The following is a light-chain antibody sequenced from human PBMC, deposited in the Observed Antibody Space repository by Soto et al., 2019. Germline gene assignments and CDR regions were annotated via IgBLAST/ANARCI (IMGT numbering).Light chain of an antibody. Sequence: EIKVTLPAATLSGSVGDRVTITCRASQTISSWLAWYQQKPVKAPQLLISAASTLQSGVSSRFSGSGSGTDFTLTISRLEPEDFAVYYCQQYGSSPITFGQVTRLEIK. CDR2: AAS. CDR3: QQYGSSPIT. CDR1: QTISSW. V-gene: IGKV1-5*01. J-gene: IGKJ5*01.